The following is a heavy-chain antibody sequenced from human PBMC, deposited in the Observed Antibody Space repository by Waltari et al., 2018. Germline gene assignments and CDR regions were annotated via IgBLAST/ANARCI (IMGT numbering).Heavy chain of an antibody. D-gene: IGHD2-15*01. J-gene: IGHJ4*02. V-gene: IGHV1-18*01. Sequence: QVQLVQSGPEVKKPVASVQVSCKASGYTFVDRATPWVRQPPGQGREWMGWIGSYNANINYAQKLQGRVTMTTDTSTSTAYMELRSLSSDDTAVYYCARGSPAVGINHYYFDYWGQGTLVTVSS. CDR2: IGSYNANI. CDR1: GYTFVDRA. CDR3: ARGSPAVGINHYYFDY.